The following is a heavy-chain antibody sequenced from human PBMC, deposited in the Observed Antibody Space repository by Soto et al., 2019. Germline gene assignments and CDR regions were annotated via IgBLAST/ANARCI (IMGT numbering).Heavy chain of an antibody. CDR1: GFTLSSYG. D-gene: IGHD2-2*01. Sequence: GGSLRLSCAASGFTLSSYGMHWVRQAPGKGLEWVAVIWYDGSNKYYADSVKGRFTISRDNSKNTLYLQMNSLRAEDTAVYYCARATDCSSTSCYHGYYNGMDVWGQATTVTVSS. V-gene: IGHV3-33*01. CDR2: IWYDGSNK. J-gene: IGHJ6*02. CDR3: ARATDCSSTSCYHGYYNGMDV.